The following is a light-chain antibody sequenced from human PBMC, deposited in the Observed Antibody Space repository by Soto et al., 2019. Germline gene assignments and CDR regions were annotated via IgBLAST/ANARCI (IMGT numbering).Light chain of an antibody. Sequence: QSALTQPASVSGSPGQSITISCTGTSSDIGRYEYVSWYQQYPGKAPKLIIHDVNNRPSGVSNRFSGSKSGNTASLTISGLQAEDEADYYCNSMTTSSSSRVVFGTGTKVTVL. CDR3: NSMTTSSSSRVV. V-gene: IGLV2-14*01. CDR2: DVN. CDR1: SSDIGRYEY. J-gene: IGLJ1*01.